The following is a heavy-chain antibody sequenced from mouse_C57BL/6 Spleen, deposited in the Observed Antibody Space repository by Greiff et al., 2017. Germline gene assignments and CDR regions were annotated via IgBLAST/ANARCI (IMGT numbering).Heavy chain of an antibody. V-gene: IGHV5-12*01. J-gene: IGHJ3*01. D-gene: IGHD2-1*01. CDR1: GFTFSDYY. Sequence: EVKLMESGGGLVQPGGSLKLSCAASGFTFSDYYMYWVRQTPEKRLEWVAYISNGGGSTYYPDTVKGRFTISRDNAKNTLYLQMSRLKSEDTAMYYCASHYYGNPWFAYWGQGTLVTVSA. CDR2: ISNGGGST. CDR3: ASHYYGNPWFAY.